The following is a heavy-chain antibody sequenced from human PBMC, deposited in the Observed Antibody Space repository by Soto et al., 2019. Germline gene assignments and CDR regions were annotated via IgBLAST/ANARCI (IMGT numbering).Heavy chain of an antibody. CDR1: GFTFSSYA. CDR3: ARGFLEYSSSSHDY. V-gene: IGHV3-30-3*01. D-gene: IGHD6-6*01. J-gene: IGHJ4*02. CDR2: ISYDGSNK. Sequence: ESGGGVVQPGRSLRLSCAASGFTFSSYAMHWVRQAPGKGLEWVAVISYDGSNKYYADSVKGRFTISRDNSKNTLYLQMNSLRAEDTAVYYCARGFLEYSSSSHDYWGQGTLVTVSS.